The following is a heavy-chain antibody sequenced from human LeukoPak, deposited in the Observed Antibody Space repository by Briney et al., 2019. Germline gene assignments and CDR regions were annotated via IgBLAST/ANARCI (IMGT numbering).Heavy chain of an antibody. CDR1: GFTFSSYA. D-gene: IGHD2-2*01. Sequence: GGSLRFSCATSGFTFSSYAMSWVRQAPGKGLEWVSGLHADSGMTYYADSVKGRFTISRDNSKNTLYFQMNSLRAEDTAVYYCVKDFLHGPHIEPVGSVGPFDYWGQGTLDTVSS. J-gene: IGHJ4*02. CDR3: VKDFLHGPHIEPVGSVGPFDY. V-gene: IGHV3-23*01. CDR2: LHADSGMT.